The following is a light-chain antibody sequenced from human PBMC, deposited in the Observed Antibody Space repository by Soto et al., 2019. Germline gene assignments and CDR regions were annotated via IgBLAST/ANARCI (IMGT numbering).Light chain of an antibody. CDR2: AAS. V-gene: IGKV1-39*01. Sequence: DIQMTQSPSSLSASVGDRVTITCRASQSISGYLNWYQQKSGQAPKLLMYAASTLQSGVPSRFSGSGSGTDFTLTISRLQPEDFATYYCQQANSFPLTFGGGTKVNIK. CDR1: QSISGY. J-gene: IGKJ4*01. CDR3: QQANSFPLT.